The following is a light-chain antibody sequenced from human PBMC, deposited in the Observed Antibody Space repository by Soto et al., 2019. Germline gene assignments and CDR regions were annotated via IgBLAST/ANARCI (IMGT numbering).Light chain of an antibody. CDR2: GAS. CDR3: QQYGSSPPWT. Sequence: EIVLTQSPGTLSLSPGERATLSCRATESISSSYLAWYQQKPGQAPRLLIYGASSRATGIPDGFSGSGSGTDFTLPISRLEPEDFAVYYCQQYGSSPPWTFGQGTKVESK. CDR1: ESISSSY. V-gene: IGKV3-20*01. J-gene: IGKJ1*01.